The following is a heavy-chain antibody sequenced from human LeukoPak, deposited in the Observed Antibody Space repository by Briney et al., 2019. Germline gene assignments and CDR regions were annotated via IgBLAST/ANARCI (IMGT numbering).Heavy chain of an antibody. CDR1: GFTFSSYG. V-gene: IGHV3-23*01. CDR2: ISGSGGIK. Sequence: WETLRLSCAASGFTFSSYGMSWGCQGPGKGLGLVSAISGSGGIKSYADSVKGRFTISRDNSKNTLYLQMNSLRAEATAVYYCAKGDTPGELPHDYWGQGTLVTVSS. J-gene: IGHJ4*02. CDR3: AKGDTPGELPHDY. D-gene: IGHD1-26*01.